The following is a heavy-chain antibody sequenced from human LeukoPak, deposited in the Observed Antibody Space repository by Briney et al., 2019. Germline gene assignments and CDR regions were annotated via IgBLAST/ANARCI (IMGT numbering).Heavy chain of an antibody. CDR3: ARQPGGGSLDHYYYYMDV. Sequence: GGSLRLSCVSAEFTFSKYWMSWVRQAPGKGLEWVANIQENGRETYYVDSVKGRFTISRDNSKNTLYLQMNSLRPEDTAVYYCARQPGGGSLDHYYYYMDVWGKGTTVTVSS. CDR2: IQENGRET. CDR1: EFTFSKYW. J-gene: IGHJ6*03. V-gene: IGHV3-7*01. D-gene: IGHD2-15*01.